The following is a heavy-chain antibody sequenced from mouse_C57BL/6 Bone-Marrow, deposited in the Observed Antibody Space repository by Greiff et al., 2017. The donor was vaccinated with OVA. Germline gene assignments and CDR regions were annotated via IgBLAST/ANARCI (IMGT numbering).Heavy chain of an antibody. CDR1: GFTFSSYG. CDR2: ISSGGSYT. CDR3: ARRDYSKFSFAY. D-gene: IGHD2-5*01. V-gene: IGHV5-6*02. Sequence: EVKVIESGGDLVKPGGSLKLSCAASGFTFSSYGMSWVRQTPDKRLEWVATISSGGSYTYSPDSVKGRFTISRDNAKNTLYLQMSSLKSEDTAMYYCARRDYSKFSFAYWGQGTLVTVSA. J-gene: IGHJ3*01.